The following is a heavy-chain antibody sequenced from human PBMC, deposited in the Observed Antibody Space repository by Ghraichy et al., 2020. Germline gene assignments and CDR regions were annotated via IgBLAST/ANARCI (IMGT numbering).Heavy chain of an antibody. V-gene: IGHV4-59*08. J-gene: IGHJ5*02. CDR2: IYYSGTT. CDR1: DGSISRYY. CDR3: ARGGLDSSGYYNWFDP. Sequence: SETLSLTCTVSDGSISRYYWSWIRQPLGKGLEWIGYIYYSGTTNYNPSLKSRVTISVDTSKNQFSLKLSSVTAADTAVYYCARGGLDSSGYYNWFDPWGQGTLVTVSS. D-gene: IGHD3-22*01.